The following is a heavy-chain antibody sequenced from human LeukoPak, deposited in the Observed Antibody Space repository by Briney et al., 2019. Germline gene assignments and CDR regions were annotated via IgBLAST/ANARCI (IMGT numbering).Heavy chain of an antibody. CDR3: ARVRITMIVVVITTSHYFDY. Sequence: SETLSLTCAVYGGSFSGYYWSWIRQPPGKGLEWIGEINHSGSTNYNPSLKSRVTISADTSKNQFSLKLSSVTAADTAVYYCARVRITMIVVVITTSHYFDYWGQGTPVTVSS. J-gene: IGHJ4*02. V-gene: IGHV4-34*01. CDR2: INHSGST. D-gene: IGHD3-22*01. CDR1: GGSFSGYY.